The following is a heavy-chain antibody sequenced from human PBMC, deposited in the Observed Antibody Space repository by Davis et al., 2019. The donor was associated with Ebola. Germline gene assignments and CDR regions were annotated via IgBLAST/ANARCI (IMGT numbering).Heavy chain of an antibody. D-gene: IGHD3-10*01. CDR2: IYYSGST. CDR1: GGSISSSSYY. CDR3: ARDGWFGRDYFDY. V-gene: IGHV4-39*02. J-gene: IGHJ4*02. Sequence: PSETLSLTCTVPGGSISSSSYYWGWIRQPPGKGLEWIGSIYYSGSTYYNPSLKSRVTISVDTSKNQFSLKLSSVTAADTAVYYWARDGWFGRDYFDYWGQGTLVTVSS.